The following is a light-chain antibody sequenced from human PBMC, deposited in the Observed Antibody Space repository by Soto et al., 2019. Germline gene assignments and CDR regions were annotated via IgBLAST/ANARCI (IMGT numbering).Light chain of an antibody. CDR1: QTVSSS. J-gene: IGKJ1*01. Sequence: ELVMTQSPATLSVSPGERATLSCRTSQTVSSSLAWYQQKPGQAPRLLIYGASTRATGIPARFSGSGSGTEFTLTISSLQSEDFAVYYCQQYNNWTFGQGTKVDI. CDR2: GAS. V-gene: IGKV3-15*01. CDR3: QQYNNWT.